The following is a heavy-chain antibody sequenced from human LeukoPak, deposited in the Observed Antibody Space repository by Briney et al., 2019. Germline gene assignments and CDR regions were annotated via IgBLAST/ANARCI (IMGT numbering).Heavy chain of an antibody. J-gene: IGHJ4*02. CDR2: IYSGGST. D-gene: IGHD3-22*01. Sequence: SETLSLTCTVSGDSITSDYWSWIRQPAGKGLEWIGRIYSGGSTNYNPSLRSRVSMSVDTSKNQFSLRLSSVTAADTAVYFCARDHSSADYLGVFGYWGQGTLVTASS. CDR3: ARDHSSADYLGVFGY. V-gene: IGHV4-4*07. CDR1: GDSITSDY.